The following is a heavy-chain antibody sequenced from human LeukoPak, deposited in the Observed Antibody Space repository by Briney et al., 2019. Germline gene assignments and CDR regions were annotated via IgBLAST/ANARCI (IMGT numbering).Heavy chain of an antibody. V-gene: IGHV4-39*07. CDR3: ARDGASSGSYPNYFDY. J-gene: IGHJ4*02. CDR2: IYYSGST. Sequence: PSETLSLTCTVSGGSISSSSYYWGWIRQPPGKGLEWIGSIYYSGSTYYNPSLKSRVTISVDTSKNQFSLKLSSVTAADTAVYYCARDGASSGSYPNYFDYWGQGTLVTVSS. D-gene: IGHD1-26*01. CDR1: GGSISSSSYY.